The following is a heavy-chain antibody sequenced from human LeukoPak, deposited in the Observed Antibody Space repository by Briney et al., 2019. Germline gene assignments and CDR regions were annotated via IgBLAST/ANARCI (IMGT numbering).Heavy chain of an antibody. V-gene: IGHV1-46*01. D-gene: IGHD3-22*01. Sequence: ASVKVSCKAFGYTFTSNYMHWVRQAPGQGPEWMGVISPSGGSTTYAQKFQGRVTLTRDTSTSTVYMNVSNLRSEDTAVYYCARESLGSYKTVVIVARGHDAFDMWGQGTMVTVSS. CDR2: ISPSGGST. CDR3: ARESLGSYKTVVIVARGHDAFDM. J-gene: IGHJ3*02. CDR1: GYTFTSNY.